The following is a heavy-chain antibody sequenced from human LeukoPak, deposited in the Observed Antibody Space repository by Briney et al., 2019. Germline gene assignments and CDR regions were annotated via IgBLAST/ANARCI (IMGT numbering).Heavy chain of an antibody. CDR2: ISSSSSTI. CDR1: GFTFSSYS. V-gene: IGHV3-48*01. Sequence: GGSLRLSCAASGFTFSSYSMNWVRQAPGKGLEWVSYISSSSSTIYYADSVKGRFTISRDNSKNTLYLQMNSLRAEDTAVYYCARVLYYYYGMDVWGQGTTVTVSS. D-gene: IGHD1-1*01. CDR3: ARVLYYYYGMDV. J-gene: IGHJ6*02.